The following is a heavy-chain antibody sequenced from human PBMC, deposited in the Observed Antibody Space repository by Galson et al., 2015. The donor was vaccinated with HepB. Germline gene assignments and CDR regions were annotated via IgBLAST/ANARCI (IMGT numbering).Heavy chain of an antibody. CDR2: INAGNGNT. CDR1: GYTLTSYA. D-gene: IGHD3-10*01. CDR3: AKMAYYGSGSYYY. J-gene: IGHJ4*02. Sequence: SVKVSCKASGYTLTSYAIHWVRQAPGQRLEWMGWINAGNGNTKYSQKFQGRVTITRDTSASTAYMELSSLRSEDTAVYYCAKMAYYGSGSYYYWGQGTLVTVSS. V-gene: IGHV1-3*01.